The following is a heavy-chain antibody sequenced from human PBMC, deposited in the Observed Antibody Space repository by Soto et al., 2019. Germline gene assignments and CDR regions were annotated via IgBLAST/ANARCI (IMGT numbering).Heavy chain of an antibody. CDR2: SIPIFGTA. Sequence: QVQLVQSGAAVKKPGSSVKVSCKASGGTFSSYAISWVRQAPGQGLDWRGGSIPIFGTANYAQKFQGSVTITAEESTSTAYMELSSLRSEDTALYYCASPVGPIGNYYHGMDVWSQGNTVTFS. CDR3: ASPVGPIGNYYHGMDV. V-gene: IGHV1-69*12. D-gene: IGHD1-26*01. J-gene: IGHJ6*02. CDR1: GGTFSSYA.